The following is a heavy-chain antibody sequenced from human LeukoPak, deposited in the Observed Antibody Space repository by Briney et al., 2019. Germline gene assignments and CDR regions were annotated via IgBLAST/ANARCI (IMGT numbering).Heavy chain of an antibody. D-gene: IGHD3-3*01. Sequence: SETLSLTCTVSGGSISSGGYYWSWIRQHPGKGLEWIGYIYCSGSTYYNPSLKSRVTISVDTSKNQFSLKLSSVTAADTAVYYCAGRFLEDWFDPWGQGTLVTVSS. J-gene: IGHJ5*02. CDR3: AGRFLEDWFDP. V-gene: IGHV4-31*03. CDR1: GGSISSGGYY. CDR2: IYCSGST.